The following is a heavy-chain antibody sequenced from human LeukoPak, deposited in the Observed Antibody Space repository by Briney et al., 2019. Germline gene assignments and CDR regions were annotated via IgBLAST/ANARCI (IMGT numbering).Heavy chain of an antibody. V-gene: IGHV4-61*02. J-gene: IGHJ3*02. D-gene: IGHD1-26*01. Sequence: SETLSLTCTVSGGSISSGSYYWSWIRQPAGKGLEWIGRIYTSGSTNYNPSLKSRVTISVDTSKNQFSLKLSSVTAADTAVYYCAREGWWELLRRAFDIWGQGTMVTVSS. CDR3: AREGWWELLRRAFDI. CDR2: IYTSGST. CDR1: GGSISSGSYY.